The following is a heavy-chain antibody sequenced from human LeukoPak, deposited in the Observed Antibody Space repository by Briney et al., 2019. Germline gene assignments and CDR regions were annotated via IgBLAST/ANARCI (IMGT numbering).Heavy chain of an antibody. CDR2: ISSSGSTI. CDR3: ARFAYCSSTSCLDY. D-gene: IGHD2-2*01. V-gene: IGHV3-48*03. Sequence: AGSLRLSCAASGVTFSSYEMNWVRQAPGKGLEWVSYISSSGSTIYYADSVKGRFTISRDNAENSLYLQMNSLRAEDTAVYYCARFAYCSSTSCLDYWGQGTLVTVSS. CDR1: GVTFSSYE. J-gene: IGHJ4*02.